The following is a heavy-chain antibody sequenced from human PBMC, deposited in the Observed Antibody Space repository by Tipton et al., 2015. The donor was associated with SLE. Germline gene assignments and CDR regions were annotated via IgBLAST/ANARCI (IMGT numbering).Heavy chain of an antibody. CDR1: GGSFSGYY. J-gene: IGHJ6*02. CDR3: ARALGYCSSTSCYYYYGMDV. CDR2: INHSGST. Sequence: LRLSCAVYGGSFSGYYWNWIRQSPGKGLEWIGEINHSGSTNYNPSLKSRVTISVDTSKNQFSLKLSSVTAADTAVYYCARALGYCSSTSCYYYYGMDVWGQGTTVTVSS. V-gene: IGHV4-34*01. D-gene: IGHD2-2*01.